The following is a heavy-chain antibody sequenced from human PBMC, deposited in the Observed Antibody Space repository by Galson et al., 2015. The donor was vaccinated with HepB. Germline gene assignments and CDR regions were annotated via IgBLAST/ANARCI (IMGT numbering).Heavy chain of an antibody. J-gene: IGHJ4*02. CDR2: ISGTGTST. V-gene: IGHV3-23*01. CDR1: GFTFRSYA. CDR3: AKASDFWSGYYDS. Sequence: SLRLSCAASGFTFRSYAMSWVRQAPGKGLEWVSGISGTGTSTYYTDSVKGRFTISRDSSKNTLYLELSILRDDDTAVYYCAKASDFWSGYYDSWGQGTLVTVSS. D-gene: IGHD3-3*01.